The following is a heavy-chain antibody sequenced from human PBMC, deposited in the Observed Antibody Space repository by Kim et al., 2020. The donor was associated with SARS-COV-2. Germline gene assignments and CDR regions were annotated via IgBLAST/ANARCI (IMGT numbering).Heavy chain of an antibody. D-gene: IGHD5-18*01. CDR2: ISWNSGSI. V-gene: IGHV3-9*01. J-gene: IGHJ4*02. CDR1: GFTFDDYA. Sequence: GGSLRLSCAASGFTFDDYAMHWVRQAPGKGLEWVSGISWNSGSIGYADSVKGRFTISRDNAKNSLYLQMNSLRAEDTALYYCAKDNLGYSYGIDYWGQGTLVTVSS. CDR3: AKDNLGYSYGIDY.